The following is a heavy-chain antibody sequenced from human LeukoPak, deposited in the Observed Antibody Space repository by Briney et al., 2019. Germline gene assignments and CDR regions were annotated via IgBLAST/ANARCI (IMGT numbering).Heavy chain of an antibody. CDR2: IRNDGNKK. V-gene: IGHV3-30*02. D-gene: IGHD3/OR15-3a*01. Sequence: GGSLRLSCVASGFTFSTSGIHWVRQSPGKGLDWVAFIRNDGNKKNYAESVKGRFTISRDNSKNTLYLQMNSLRAEDTAVYYCARGTGYLYYYYYYMDVWGKGTTVTVSS. CDR3: ARGTGYLYYYYYYMDV. CDR1: GFTFSTSG. J-gene: IGHJ6*03.